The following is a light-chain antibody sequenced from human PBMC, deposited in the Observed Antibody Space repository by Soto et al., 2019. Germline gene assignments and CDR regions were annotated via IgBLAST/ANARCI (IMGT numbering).Light chain of an antibody. CDR1: SSDVGGYNY. CDR2: EVN. J-gene: IGLJ1*01. CDR3: SSYAGSNNYV. Sequence: QSVLTQPPSASGSPGQSVTISCTGTSSDVGGYNYVSWYQQHPGKALKLMIYEVNKRPSGVPDRFSGSKSGNTASLTVFGLQAEDEADYYCSSYAGSNNYVFGTGTKLTVL. V-gene: IGLV2-8*01.